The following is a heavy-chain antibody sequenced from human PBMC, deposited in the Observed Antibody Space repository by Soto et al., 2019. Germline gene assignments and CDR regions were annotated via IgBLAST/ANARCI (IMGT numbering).Heavy chain of an antibody. CDR3: ASMIGDPVLSFDS. J-gene: IGHJ4*02. CDR1: GGSISSYY. V-gene: IGHV4-59*01. Sequence: SETLSLTCTVSGGSISSYYWSWIRQPPGKGLEWIGFIFYSGSTSYNPSLKSRVTISIDTSENQFSLKLSSVTAADTAVYYCASMIGDPVLSFDSWGQGTLVTVSS. D-gene: IGHD3-10*02. CDR2: IFYSGST.